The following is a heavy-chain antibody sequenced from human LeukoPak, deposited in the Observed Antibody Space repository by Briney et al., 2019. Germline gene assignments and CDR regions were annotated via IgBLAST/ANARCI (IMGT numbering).Heavy chain of an antibody. CDR1: GFTFSNYA. J-gene: IGHJ5*02. V-gene: IGHV3-30*04. Sequence: PGRSLRLSCAASGFTFSNYAMHWVRQAPGKGLEWVAVISYDGSNKYYADSVKGRFTISRDNSKNTLYLQMNSLRAEDTAVYYCAREGSKRFLEWLLYLWGQGTLVTVSS. CDR2: ISYDGSNK. D-gene: IGHD3-3*01. CDR3: AREGSKRFLEWLLYL.